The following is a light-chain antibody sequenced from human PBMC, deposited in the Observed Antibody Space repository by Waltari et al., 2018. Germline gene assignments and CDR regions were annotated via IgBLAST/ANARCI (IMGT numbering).Light chain of an antibody. CDR3: GTWDLSLNSGV. V-gene: IGLV1-51*02. Sequence: QSVLTQPPSVSAAPGQRVTISCSGTAPNIGINHVSWYQQFPGTAPKLLIHETTKRPSGIPDRCSGSKSGASATLDITGLQTGDEADYYCGTWDLSLNSGVFGGGTKLTVL. CDR2: ETT. CDR1: APNIGINH. J-gene: IGLJ3*02.